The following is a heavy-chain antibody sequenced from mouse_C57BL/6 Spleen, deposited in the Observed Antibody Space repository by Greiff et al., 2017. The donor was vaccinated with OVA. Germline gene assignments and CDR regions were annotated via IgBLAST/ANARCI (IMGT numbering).Heavy chain of an antibody. CDR3: ARGTAQATLDYFDY. J-gene: IGHJ2*01. D-gene: IGHD3-2*02. Sequence: EVKLVESGGDLVKPGGSLKLSCAASGFTFSSYGMSWVRQTPDQRLEWVATISSGGSYTSYPDSVKGRFTISRDNATNTLYLQMSSLKSDDTAMYYCARGTAQATLDYFDYWGQGTTLTVSS. CDR2: ISSGGSYT. CDR1: GFTFSSYG. V-gene: IGHV5-6*01.